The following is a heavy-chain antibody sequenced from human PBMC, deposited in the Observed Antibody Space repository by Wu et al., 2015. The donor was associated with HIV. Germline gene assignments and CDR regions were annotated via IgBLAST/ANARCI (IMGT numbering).Heavy chain of an antibody. J-gene: IGHJ3*02. D-gene: IGHD3-16*01. CDR1: GYMFTNYD. V-gene: IGHV1-18*01. CDR2: ISAYSGNT. Sequence: QVQLVQSGAEVKKPGASVKVSCKASGYMFTNYDISWVRQAPGQGLEWMGWISAYSGNTKYAQKFQGRVTITTDTSTSSAYMELSRLRSDDTAVYYCAREHTSDAFDIWGQGTMVTVSS. CDR3: AREHTSDAFDI.